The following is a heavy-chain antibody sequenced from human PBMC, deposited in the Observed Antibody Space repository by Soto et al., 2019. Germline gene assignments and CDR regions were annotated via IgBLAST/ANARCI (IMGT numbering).Heavy chain of an antibody. V-gene: IGHV1-69*01. J-gene: IGHJ6*02. CDR1: GGTFSSYA. CDR2: IIPNFGTA. D-gene: IGHD6-19*01. Sequence: QVQLVQSGAEVKKPGSSVKVSCKASGGTFSSYASSWVRQAPGQGLEWMGGIIPNFGTANYAQKFQGRVTMTADDYTSIAYMELSRMRSEDTAVYYCARVQMAVGHGMDVWGQGTTVTVSS. CDR3: ARVQMAVGHGMDV.